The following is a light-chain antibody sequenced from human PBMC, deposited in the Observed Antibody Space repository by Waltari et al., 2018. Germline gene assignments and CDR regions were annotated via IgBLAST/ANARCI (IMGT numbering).Light chain of an antibody. J-gene: IGLJ1*01. Sequence: QSALTQTASVSGSPGQSITISCTGTSSNIGSYDLISWYQQRPGKAPKLIIYEATKRSSGVSDRFSASTSGNTASLTISGLLPEDESDYYCCSYAGDNTFLFGSGTKVTV. CDR1: SSNIGSYDL. CDR2: EAT. CDR3: CSYAGDNTFL. V-gene: IGLV2-23*01.